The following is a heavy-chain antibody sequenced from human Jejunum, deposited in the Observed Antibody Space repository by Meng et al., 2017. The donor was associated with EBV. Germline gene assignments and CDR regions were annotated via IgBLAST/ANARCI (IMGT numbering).Heavy chain of an antibody. CDR3: ARGAQPIDL. J-gene: IGHJ5*02. Sequence: QWRLVQSGAEVKKPGASVKVSCKASGFTFTNYEINWVRQASGQGLEWMGWMNPSNGKTGYAQKFQGRVTMTRDASTSTAYMELSSLRSDDTAVYFCARGAQPIDLWGQGTLVTVSS. CDR2: MNPSNGKT. CDR1: GFTFTNYE. V-gene: IGHV1-8*01. D-gene: IGHD3-3*01.